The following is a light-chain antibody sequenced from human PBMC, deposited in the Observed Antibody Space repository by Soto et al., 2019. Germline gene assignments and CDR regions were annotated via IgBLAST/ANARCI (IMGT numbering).Light chain of an antibody. CDR2: EVN. CDR1: SSDVGVYEF. V-gene: IGLV2-8*01. J-gene: IGLJ1*01. Sequence: QSALTQPPSASGSRGQSVTISCTGTSSDVGVYEFVSWYQQHPGKAPRLIISEVNKRPSGVPDRFSGSKSGNTASLTVSGLQAEDEAEYYCLSYAGRTTLVFGTGTKLTVL. CDR3: LSYAGRTTLV.